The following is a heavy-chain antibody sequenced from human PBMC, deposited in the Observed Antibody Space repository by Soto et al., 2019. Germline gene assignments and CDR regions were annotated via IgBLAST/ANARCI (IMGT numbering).Heavy chain of an antibody. D-gene: IGHD4-17*01. CDR1: GGSISSGGYY. Sequence: QVQLQESGPGLVKPSQTLSLTCTVSGGSISSGGYYWSWIRQHPGKSLEWIGYIYYSGSTYYNPSLKSRVTISVDTSKNQFSLKLSSVTAADTAVYYCAREPMTTVTKYDAFDIWGQGTMVTVSS. CDR2: IYYSGST. CDR3: AREPMTTVTKYDAFDI. V-gene: IGHV4-31*03. J-gene: IGHJ3*02.